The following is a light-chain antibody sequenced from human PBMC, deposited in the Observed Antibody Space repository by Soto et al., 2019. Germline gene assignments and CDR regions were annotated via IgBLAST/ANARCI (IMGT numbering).Light chain of an antibody. CDR2: GAS. J-gene: IGKJ1*01. CDR3: QQYGSSPT. CDR1: QSVSSSD. V-gene: IGKV3-20*01. Sequence: EIVLTQSPGTLSLSPGERVTLSCRASQSVSSSDLAWYRQKPGQAPRLLIYGASSRATGIPDRFSGSGSGTDFTLTISRLEPEDFAVYYCQQYGSSPTFGQGTKVDIK.